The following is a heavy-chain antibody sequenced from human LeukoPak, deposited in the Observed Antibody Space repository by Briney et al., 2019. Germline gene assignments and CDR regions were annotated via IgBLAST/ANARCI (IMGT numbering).Heavy chain of an antibody. J-gene: IGHJ4*02. CDR3: AKNYDSWTGLNF. Sequence: GGSLRLSCAASGFTFSGSAMHWVRQASGKGLEWVGHIGNKVSNYATEYAASLRGRFTIPRDDSKDTAYLQVNSLKTEDTAVYYCAKNYDSWTGLNFWGQGTLVTVSS. D-gene: IGHD3-3*01. CDR1: GFTFSGSA. CDR2: IGNKVSNYAT. V-gene: IGHV3-73*01.